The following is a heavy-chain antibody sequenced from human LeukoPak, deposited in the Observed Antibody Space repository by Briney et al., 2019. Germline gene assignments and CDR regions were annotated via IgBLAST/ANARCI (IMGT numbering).Heavy chain of an antibody. CDR3: ARSALYDSSGYSFDI. CDR2: INHDGTKK. J-gene: IGHJ3*02. V-gene: IGHV3-33*01. Sequence: GGSLRLSCAASGFTFSNCGMHWVRQAPGKGLEWVAFINHDGTKKDYADSVKGRLTISRDNSKNTLYLQMNSLRAEDTAVYYCARSALYDSSGYSFDIWGQGTMVTVSS. CDR1: GFTFSNCG. D-gene: IGHD3-22*01.